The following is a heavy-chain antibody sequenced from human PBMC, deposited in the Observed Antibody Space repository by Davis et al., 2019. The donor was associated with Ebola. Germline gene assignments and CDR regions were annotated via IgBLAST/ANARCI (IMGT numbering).Heavy chain of an antibody. CDR3: AARYYYYGMDV. CDR1: GFTFSSYW. CDR2: INSDGSST. V-gene: IGHV3-74*01. Sequence: GESLKISCAASGFTFSSYWMHWVRQAPGKGLVWVSRINSDGSSTSYADSVKGRFTISRDNAKNTLYLQMNSLRAEDTAVYYCAARYYYYGMDVWGQGTTVTVSS. J-gene: IGHJ6*02.